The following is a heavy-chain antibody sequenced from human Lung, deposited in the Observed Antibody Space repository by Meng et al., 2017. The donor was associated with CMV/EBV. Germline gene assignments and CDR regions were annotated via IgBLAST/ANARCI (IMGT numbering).Heavy chain of an antibody. CDR1: GFTFGDHY. CDR3: ARDNSATRYFDY. CDR2: SRNKASSYTT. J-gene: IGHJ4*02. D-gene: IGHD2/OR15-2a*01. V-gene: IGHV3-72*01. Sequence: SXKISXTASGFTFGDHYMDWVRQAPGKGLEWVARSRNKASSYTTEYAASVRGRFTISRDESGNSLDLQMTSLKTEDTAVYYCARDNSATRYFDYWGQGXLVXVSS.